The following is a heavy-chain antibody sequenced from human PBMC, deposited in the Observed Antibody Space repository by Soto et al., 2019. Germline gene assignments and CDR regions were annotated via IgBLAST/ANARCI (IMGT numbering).Heavy chain of an antibody. J-gene: IGHJ6*03. CDR3: TANQYCSSTSCYENYYYYMDV. CDR1: GFTFSNVW. Sequence: GGSLRLSCAASGFTFSNVWMNWVRQAPGKGLEWVGRIKRKTDGGTTDYAAPVQGRFTISRDDSKNTLYLQMNSLKTEDTAVYYCTANQYCSSTSCYENYYYYMDVWGKGNTVTVSS. V-gene: IGHV3-15*01. CDR2: IKRKTDGGTT. D-gene: IGHD2-2*01.